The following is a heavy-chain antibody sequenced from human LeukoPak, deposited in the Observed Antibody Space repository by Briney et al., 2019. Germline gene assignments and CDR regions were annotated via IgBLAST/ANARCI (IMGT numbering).Heavy chain of an antibody. CDR1: GFTFSSYG. CDR3: ARDGRYSYGTGTFDY. J-gene: IGHJ4*02. D-gene: IGHD5-18*01. V-gene: IGHV3-33*01. CDR2: IWYDGSNK. Sequence: GGSLRLSCAASGFTFSSYGMHWVRQAPGKGLEWVAVIWYDGSNKYYADSLKGRFTISRDNSKNTLYLQMNSLRAEDTAVYYCARDGRYSYGTGTFDYWGQGTLVTVSS.